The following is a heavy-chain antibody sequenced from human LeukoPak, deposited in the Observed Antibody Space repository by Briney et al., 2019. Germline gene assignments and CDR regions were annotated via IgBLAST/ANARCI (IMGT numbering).Heavy chain of an antibody. Sequence: SETLSLTCTVSGGSISSYYWSWIRQPAGKGLEWIGRIYTSGSTNYNPSLTSRVTMSVDTSKNQFSLKMSSVTAADTAVYYCARDRIVVVPAAYSIFDYWGQGTLVTVSS. D-gene: IGHD2-2*01. CDR1: GGSISSYY. V-gene: IGHV4-4*07. CDR3: ARDRIVVVPAAYSIFDY. CDR2: IYTSGST. J-gene: IGHJ4*02.